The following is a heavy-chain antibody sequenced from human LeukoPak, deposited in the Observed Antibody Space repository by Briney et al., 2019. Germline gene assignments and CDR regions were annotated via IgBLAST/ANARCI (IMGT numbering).Heavy chain of an antibody. CDR1: GFTFDDYA. CDR3: AKGQTVITPWGSVDF. V-gene: IGHV3-43D*03. J-gene: IGHJ4*02. D-gene: IGHD4-23*01. Sequence: WGSLRLSCAASGFTFDDYAMHWVRQAPRKGLEWVSLITRDGGSTYYADSVKGRFTIFRDNNKNSLYLQMNSLRAEDTALYYCAKGQTVITPWGSVDFWGQGTLVTVSS. CDR2: ITRDGGST.